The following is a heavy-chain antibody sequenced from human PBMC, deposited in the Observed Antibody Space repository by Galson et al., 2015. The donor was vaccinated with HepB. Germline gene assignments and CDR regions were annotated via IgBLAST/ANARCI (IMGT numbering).Heavy chain of an antibody. CDR3: TRVTDSWEDV. CDR2: SRRKRDRYTT. Sequence: SLRLSCAASGFTLSDHHVDWIRQSPGKGPEWVGRSRRKRDRYTTEYAASVKGRFSISRDDSKNSVYLQMNSLKTEDTAVYYCTRVTDSWEDVWGQGTTVTVPS. D-gene: IGHD1-26*01. J-gene: IGHJ6*02. V-gene: IGHV3-72*01. CDR1: GFTLSDHH.